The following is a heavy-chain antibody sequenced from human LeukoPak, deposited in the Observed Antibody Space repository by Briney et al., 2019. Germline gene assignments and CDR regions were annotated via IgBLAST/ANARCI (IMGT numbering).Heavy chain of an antibody. CDR3: AREATCGGDCPSSGMDV. J-gene: IGHJ6*02. D-gene: IGHD2-21*02. V-gene: IGHV1-2*04. CDR1: GYTFTGYY. CDR2: INPNSGGA. Sequence: GASVKVSCKASGYTFTGYYVHWVRQAPGQGLEWMGWINPNSGGANYAQKFQGWVTMTRDTSISTAYMELSRLRSDDTAVYYCAREATCGGDCPSSGMDVWGQGTTVTVS.